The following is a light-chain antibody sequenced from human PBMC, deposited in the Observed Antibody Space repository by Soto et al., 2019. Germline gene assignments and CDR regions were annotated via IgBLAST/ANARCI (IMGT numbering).Light chain of an antibody. CDR1: SSDVGGYNY. J-gene: IGLJ2*01. Sequence: QSVLTQPPSASGSPGQSVTISCTGTSSDVGGYNYVSWYQQHPGKAPKLMIYEVSKRPSGVPDRVSGSKSGNTASLTVSGLQAEDEAYYYCSSDAGSKTLFGGGTKLTVL. CDR3: SSDAGSKTL. CDR2: EVS. V-gene: IGLV2-8*01.